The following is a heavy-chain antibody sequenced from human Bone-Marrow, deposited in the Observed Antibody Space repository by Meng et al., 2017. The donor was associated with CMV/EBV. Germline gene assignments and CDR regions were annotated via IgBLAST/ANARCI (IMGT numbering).Heavy chain of an antibody. CDR3: AGGDSSRRRTGSDY. CDR1: GGTFSSYA. Sequence: SVKVSCKASGGTFSSYAISWVRQAPGQGLEWMGGIIPIFGTANYAQKFQGRVTITTDESTSTAYMELSSLRSEDTAVYYCAGGDSSRRRTGSDYWGQGTLVTVSS. CDR2: IIPIFGTA. D-gene: IGHD6-13*01. V-gene: IGHV1-69*05. J-gene: IGHJ4*02.